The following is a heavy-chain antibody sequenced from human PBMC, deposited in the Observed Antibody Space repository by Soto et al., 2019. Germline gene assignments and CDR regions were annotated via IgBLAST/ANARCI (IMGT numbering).Heavy chain of an antibody. CDR1: GGSISSYY. CDR3: ARVSHDILTGSVNWFDP. Sequence: TSETLSLTCTVSGGSISSYYWSWIRQPPGKGLEWIGYIYYSGSTNYNPSLKSRVTISVDTSKNQFSLKLSSATAADTAVYYCARVSHDILTGSVNWFDPWGQGTLVTVSS. V-gene: IGHV4-59*01. CDR2: IYYSGST. J-gene: IGHJ5*02. D-gene: IGHD3-9*01.